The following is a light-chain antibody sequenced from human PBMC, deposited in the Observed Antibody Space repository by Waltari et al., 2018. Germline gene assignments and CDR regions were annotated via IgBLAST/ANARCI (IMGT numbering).Light chain of an antibody. CDR3: QVWISGTDHP. J-gene: IGLJ2*01. V-gene: IGLV3-21*02. CDR2: DDT. Sequence: SYVLTQPPSVSVAPGQTARITCGGNNIGGKSVHWYQRKPGQAPELGVYDDTDRPAGIPGRFSGANSGNTATLTISRVEAGDEADYYCQVWISGTDHPFGGGTKLTVL. CDR1: NIGGKS.